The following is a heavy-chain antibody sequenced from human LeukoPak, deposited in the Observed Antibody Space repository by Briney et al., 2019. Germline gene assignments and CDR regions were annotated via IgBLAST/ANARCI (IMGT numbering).Heavy chain of an antibody. D-gene: IGHD2-2*01. V-gene: IGHV4-38-2*01. CDR3: ASPYCSSTSCYPEWYFDL. CDR1: GYSISSGYY. Sequence: SETLSLTCAVSGYSISSGYYWGWIRQPPGKGLEWIGSIYHSGSTYYNPSHKSRVTISVDTSKNQFSLKLSSVTAADTAVYYCASPYCSSTSCYPEWYFDLWGRGTLVTVSS. CDR2: IYHSGST. J-gene: IGHJ2*01.